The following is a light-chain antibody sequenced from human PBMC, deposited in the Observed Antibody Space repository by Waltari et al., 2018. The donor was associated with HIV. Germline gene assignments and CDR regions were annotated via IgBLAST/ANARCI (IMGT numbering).Light chain of an antibody. V-gene: IGLV2-11*01. CDR3: CSYADTYFVV. CDR1: SSDVGGSNY. J-gene: IGLJ2*01. CDR2: DVN. Sequence: QSALTQPRSVSGSPGQSVTISCTGTSSDVGGSNYVSWYQHHPNKGPKLLIYDVNKRPSGVPDRFSGSKSGNTASLTISGLQAEDEADYYCCSYADTYFVVFGGRTKLTVL.